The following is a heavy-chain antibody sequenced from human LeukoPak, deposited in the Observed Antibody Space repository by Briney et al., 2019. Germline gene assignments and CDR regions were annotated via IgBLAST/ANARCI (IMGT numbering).Heavy chain of an antibody. CDR2: IRYDGSNK. D-gene: IGHD6-6*01. J-gene: IGHJ4*02. CDR1: GFTFSSYG. V-gene: IGHV3-30*02. Sequence: PGGSLRLSCAASGFTFSSYGMHWVRQAPGKGLEWVAFIRYDGSNKYYADSVKGRFTISRDNSKNTLYLQMNSLRAEDTAVYYCAKDLPPGYSSSLGYFDYWGQGTLVTVSS. CDR3: AKDLPPGYSSSLGYFDY.